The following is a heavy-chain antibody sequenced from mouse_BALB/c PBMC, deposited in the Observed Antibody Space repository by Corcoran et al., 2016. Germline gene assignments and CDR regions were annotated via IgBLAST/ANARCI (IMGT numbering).Heavy chain of an antibody. CDR3: ARSSYRYDGDCNFVV. J-gene: IGHJ1*01. CDR1: GFNIKDTH. V-gene: IGHV14-3*02. Sequence: EVQLQQSGAELVKPGASVKLSCTASGFNIKDTHMHWVKQRPEQGLEWIGRIDTANGNTKYGPKFQGKATITADTSSNTADLQLSSLTSEYTAVYYCARSSYRYDGDCNFVVWDGGTAVAVS. D-gene: IGHD2-14*01. CDR2: IDTANGNT.